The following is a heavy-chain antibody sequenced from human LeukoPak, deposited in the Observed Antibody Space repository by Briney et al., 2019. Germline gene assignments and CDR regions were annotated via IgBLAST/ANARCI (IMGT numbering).Heavy chain of an antibody. CDR2: ISSSSSYI. D-gene: IGHD2-2*01. CDR1: GFTFSSYS. CDR3: AKGSIVVVPADTDY. J-gene: IGHJ4*02. V-gene: IGHV3-21*01. Sequence: KPGGSLRLSCAASGFTFSSYSMNWVRQAPGKGLEWVSSISSSSSYIYYADSVKGRFTISRDNAKNSLYLQMNSLRAEDTAVYYCAKGSIVVVPADTDYWGQGTLVTVSS.